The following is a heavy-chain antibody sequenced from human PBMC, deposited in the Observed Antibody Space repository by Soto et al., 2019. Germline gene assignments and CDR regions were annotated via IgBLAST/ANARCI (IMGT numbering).Heavy chain of an antibody. CDR1: GGTFSRYS. D-gene: IGHD3-22*01. CDR2: IVPIFGTR. Sequence: ASVKVSCKISGGTFSRYSISWVRQAPGQGLEWMGGIVPIFGTRNYAQKFQDRVTITTDESATTAHMELSNLRSEDTAVYYCARPYEGGYSSNHHYYYALDVWGQGTAVTVSS. J-gene: IGHJ6*02. CDR3: ARPYEGGYSSNHHYYYALDV. V-gene: IGHV1-69*05.